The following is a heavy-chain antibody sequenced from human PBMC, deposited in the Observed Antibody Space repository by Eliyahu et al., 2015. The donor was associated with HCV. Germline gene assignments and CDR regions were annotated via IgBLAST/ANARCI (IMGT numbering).Heavy chain of an antibody. Sequence: QLQLQESGPGLVKPSETLSLTCTVSGGSISXSSYYWGWIRQPPGKGLEWIGSXYYSGSTYYNPSLKSRVTISVDTSKNQFSLKLSSVTAADTAVYYCARQSVSGVVVAATPPYYYYYYGMDVWGQGTTVTVSS. J-gene: IGHJ6*02. D-gene: IGHD2-15*01. CDR3: ARQSVSGVVVAATPPYYYYYYGMDV. V-gene: IGHV4-39*01. CDR1: GGSISXSSYY. CDR2: XYYSGST.